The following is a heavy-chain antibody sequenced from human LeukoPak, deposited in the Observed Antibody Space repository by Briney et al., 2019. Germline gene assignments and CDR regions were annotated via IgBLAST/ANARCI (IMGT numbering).Heavy chain of an antibody. CDR1: GFTFSSYG. D-gene: IGHD4-23*01. CDR2: ISYDGSNK. V-gene: IGHV3-30*18. J-gene: IGHJ3*02. CDR3: AKGHNYGGNDHDAFDI. Sequence: GGSLRLSCAASGFTFSSYGMHWVRQAPGKGLEWVAVISYDGSNKYYADSVKGRFTISRDNSKNTLYLQMNSLRAEDTAAYYCAKGHNYGGNDHDAFDIWGQGTMVTVSS.